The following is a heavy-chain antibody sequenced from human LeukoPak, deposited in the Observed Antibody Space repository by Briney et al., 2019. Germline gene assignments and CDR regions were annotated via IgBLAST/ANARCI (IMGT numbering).Heavy chain of an antibody. J-gene: IGHJ5*02. CDR2: INAGNGNT. D-gene: IGHD2-2*01. V-gene: IGHV1-3*01. CDR1: GYTFTSYA. CDR3: ARGVVPAAVNWFDP. Sequence: ASVTVSCKASGYTFTSYAMHWVRQAPGQRLEWMGWINAGNGNTKYSQKFQGRVTITRDTSASTAYMELSSLRSEDTAVYYCARGVVPAAVNWFDPWGQGTLVTVSS.